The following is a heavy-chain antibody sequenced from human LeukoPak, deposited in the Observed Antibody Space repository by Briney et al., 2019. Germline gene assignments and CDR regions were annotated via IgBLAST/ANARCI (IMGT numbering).Heavy chain of an antibody. CDR1: GYTLSSYS. D-gene: IGHD5-18*01. CDR3: ARKGSGYSYGYPY. CDR2: ISSTSSTI. V-gene: IGHV3-48*01. J-gene: IGHJ4*02. Sequence: PGGSLRLSCAASGYTLSSYSMNWVRQAPGKGLEWVSYISSTSSTIYYADSVKGRFTISRDNAENSVYLQMSSLRAEDTAVYYCARKGSGYSYGYPYWGQGTLVTVSS.